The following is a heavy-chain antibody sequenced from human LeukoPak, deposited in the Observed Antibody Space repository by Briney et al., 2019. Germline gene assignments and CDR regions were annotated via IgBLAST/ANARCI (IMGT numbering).Heavy chain of an antibody. CDR3: ARDPTQYTTAWYSDY. Sequence: GGSLRLSCTASGFSFSAYGMHWVRQAPGKGLEWAAVIWYDGSSQYYADSVKGRFTISRDNSKNTLFLQMNSLRAEDTAVYYCARDPTQYTTAWYSDYWGQGTLVTVSS. V-gene: IGHV3-33*01. CDR1: GFSFSAYG. D-gene: IGHD2/OR15-2a*01. CDR2: IWYDGSSQ. J-gene: IGHJ4*02.